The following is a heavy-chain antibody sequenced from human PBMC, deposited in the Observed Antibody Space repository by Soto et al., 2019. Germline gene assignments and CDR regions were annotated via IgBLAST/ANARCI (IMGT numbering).Heavy chain of an antibody. V-gene: IGHV1-24*01. CDR2: FDPEDGET. Sequence: ASVKVSCKVSGYTLTELSMHWVRQAPGKGLEWMGGFDPEDGETIYAQKFQGRVTITADESTSTAYMELSSLRSEDTAGYYCARVFQYCRGGSCLNWFAPGGQGTRVPVSS. J-gene: IGHJ5*02. CDR1: GYTLTELS. CDR3: ARVFQYCRGGSCLNWFAP. D-gene: IGHD2-15*01.